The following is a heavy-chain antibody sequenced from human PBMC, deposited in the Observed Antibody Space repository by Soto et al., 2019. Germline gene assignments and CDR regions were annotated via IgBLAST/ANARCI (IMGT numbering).Heavy chain of an antibody. J-gene: IGHJ4*02. CDR1: GFTFSTYA. V-gene: IGHV3-23*01. CDR2: ISGSADDT. CDR3: AKGGDGYSSTTSCLCHFAY. Sequence: EVQLLESGGGLVQTGGSLRLSCAASGFTFSTYAMSWVRQAPGKGLEWVSTISGSADDTFYADSVKGRFAIFRDNSRTKFSLQMNSLRAEDTDVYYCAKGGDGYSSTTSCLCHFAYWGPGTLATVSS. D-gene: IGHD2-2*01.